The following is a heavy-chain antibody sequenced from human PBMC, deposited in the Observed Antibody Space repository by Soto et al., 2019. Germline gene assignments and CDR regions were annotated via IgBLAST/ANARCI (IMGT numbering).Heavy chain of an antibody. V-gene: IGHV4-59*01. CDR3: ARHTRFDFDWFDP. D-gene: IGHD3-3*01. CDR1: GGSISSYY. Sequence: SETLSLTCTVSGGSISSYYWSWIRQPPGKGLEWIGYIYYSGSTNYNPSLKSRVTISVDTSKNQFSLKLSSVTAADTAVYYCARHTRFDFDWFDPWGQGTLVTVSS. CDR2: IYYSGST. J-gene: IGHJ5*02.